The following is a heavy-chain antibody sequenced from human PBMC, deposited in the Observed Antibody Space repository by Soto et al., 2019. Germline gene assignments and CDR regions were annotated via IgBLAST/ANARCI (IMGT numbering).Heavy chain of an antibody. CDR3: ARVRGVRGVINPSHFDY. CDR1: GGSISSGGYY. CDR2: IYYSGGT. D-gene: IGHD3-10*01. V-gene: IGHV4-31*03. Sequence: PSETLSLTCTVSGGSISSGGYYWSWIRQHPGKGLEWIGYIYYSGGTYYNPSLKSRVTISVDTSKNQFSLKLSSVTAADTAVYYCARVRGVRGVINPSHFDYWGQGTLVTVSS. J-gene: IGHJ4*02.